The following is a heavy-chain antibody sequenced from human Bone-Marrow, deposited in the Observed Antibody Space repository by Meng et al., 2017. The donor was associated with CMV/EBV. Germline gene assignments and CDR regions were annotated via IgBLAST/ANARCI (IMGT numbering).Heavy chain of an antibody. D-gene: IGHD1-26*01. CDR2: IKGDESAI. CDR3: ASNSGSYLYYFDY. CDR1: GFRFSDYW. V-gene: IGHV3-7*01. Sequence: GGSLRLSCAASGFRFSDYWMSWVRQAPGKGLEWVASIKGDESAIYYVDSVKGRFTISRDNAKNSLYLQMNSVKAEDTAVYYCASNSGSYLYYFDYWGQGPLVTVSS. J-gene: IGHJ4*02.